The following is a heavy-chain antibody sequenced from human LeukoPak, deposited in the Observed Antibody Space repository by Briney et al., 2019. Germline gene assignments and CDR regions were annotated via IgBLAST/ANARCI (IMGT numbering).Heavy chain of an antibody. CDR2: INQSGTT. D-gene: IGHD1-26*01. V-gene: IGHV4-34*01. CDR1: DESFSGHF. CDR3: TRGRYGGSYSAFDI. J-gene: IGHJ3*02. Sequence: NPSETLSLTCAVYDESFSGHFWSWIRQPPGKGLEWIGEINQSGTTNYNPSLMSRVTLSVDTSKDQFSLKLSSVTAADTAVYYCTRGRYGGSYSAFDIWGQGTVVTVSS.